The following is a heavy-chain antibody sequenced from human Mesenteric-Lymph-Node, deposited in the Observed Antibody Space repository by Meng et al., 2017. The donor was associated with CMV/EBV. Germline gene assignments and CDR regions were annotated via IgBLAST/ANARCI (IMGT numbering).Heavy chain of an antibody. CDR3: ARYSGGYH. J-gene: IGHJ5*02. CDR2: INDSGST. V-gene: IGHV4-34*01. Sequence: SQTLSLTCAVYGGSFSGYYWTWIRQPPGKGLEWIGEINDSGSTNYNLSLKSRVTISVDTSKNQFSLKLSSVTAADTAVYYCARYSGGYHWGQGTLVTVSS. CDR1: GGSFSGYY. D-gene: IGHD1-26*01.